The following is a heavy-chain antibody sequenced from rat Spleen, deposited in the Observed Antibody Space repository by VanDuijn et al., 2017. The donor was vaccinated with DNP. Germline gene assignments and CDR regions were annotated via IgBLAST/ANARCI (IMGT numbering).Heavy chain of an antibody. CDR3: ARWTYYFDY. V-gene: IGHV3-1*01. J-gene: IGHJ2*01. CDR2: ISYSGIT. CDR1: GYSITSTY. Sequence: EVQLQESGPGLVKPSQSLSLTCSVTGYSITSTYWGWIRKFPGNKMEWIGHISYSGITTYNPSLKSRVSITRDTSKNQFFLHLNSVTTEDTATYYCARWTYYFDYWGQGVMVPVSS.